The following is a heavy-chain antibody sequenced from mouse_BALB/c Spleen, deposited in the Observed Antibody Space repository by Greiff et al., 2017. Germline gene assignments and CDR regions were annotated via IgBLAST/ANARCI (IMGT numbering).Heavy chain of an antibody. V-gene: IGHV3-8*02. CDR1: GDSITSGY. CDR2: ISYSGST. CDR3: AKGYGYGNSAWFAY. D-gene: IGHD2-1*01. Sequence: EVQLQQSGPSLVKPSQTLSLTCSVTGDSITSGYWNWIRKFPGNKLEYMGYISYSGSTYYNPSLKSRISITRDTSKNQYYLQLNSVTTEDTATYYCAKGYGYGNSAWFAYWGQGTLVTVSA. J-gene: IGHJ3*01.